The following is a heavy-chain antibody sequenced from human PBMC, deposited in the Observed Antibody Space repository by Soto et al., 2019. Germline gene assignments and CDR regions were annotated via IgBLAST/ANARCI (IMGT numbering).Heavy chain of an antibody. J-gene: IGHJ4*02. Sequence: GASVKVSCKASGYTFTGYYMHWVLQAPGEGLEWMGGIIPVFSTSYYAQKFQGRVTITADESTNTAYMELSSLRSEDTAMYYCARGGSGYVWSNEFWGQGSLVTVSS. CDR2: IIPVFSTS. CDR1: GYTFTGYY. V-gene: IGHV1-69*13. CDR3: ARGGSGYVWSNEF. D-gene: IGHD3-22*01.